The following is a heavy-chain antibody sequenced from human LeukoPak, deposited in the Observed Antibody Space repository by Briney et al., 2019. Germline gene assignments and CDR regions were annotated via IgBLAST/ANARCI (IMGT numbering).Heavy chain of an antibody. CDR3: ARMHIVVVTAIRGRYYFDY. D-gene: IGHD2-21*02. J-gene: IGHJ4*02. CDR2: IYYSGST. Sequence: SETLSLTCTVSGGSISSGGYYWSWIRQHPGKGLEWIGYIYYSGSTYYNPSLKSRVTISVDTSKNQFSLKLSSVTAADTAVYYSARMHIVVVTAIRGRYYFDYWGQGTLVTVSS. CDR1: GGSISSGGYY. V-gene: IGHV4-31*03.